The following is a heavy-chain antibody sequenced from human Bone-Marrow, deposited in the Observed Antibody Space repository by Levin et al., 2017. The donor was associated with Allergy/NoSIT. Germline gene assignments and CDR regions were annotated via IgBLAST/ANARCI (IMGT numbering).Heavy chain of an antibody. CDR3: ARGSYFGGLSFDC. CDR2: IYHSGST. J-gene: IGHJ4*02. V-gene: IGHV4-61*01. CDR1: GCSVSSGSYY. Sequence: ESLKISCTVSGCSVSSGSYYWSWIRQPPGKGLEWIAYIYHSGSTKYNPSLKSRVTISLDTSRNQFSLRLTSLTAADTAVYYCARGSYFGGLSFDCWGTGTLVTVSA. D-gene: IGHD4-23*01.